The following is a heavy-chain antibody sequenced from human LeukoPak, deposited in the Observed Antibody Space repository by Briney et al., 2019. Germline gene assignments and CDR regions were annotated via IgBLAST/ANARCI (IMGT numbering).Heavy chain of an antibody. Sequence: SVKVSCKASGGTFSSYAISWVRQAPGQGLEWMGGIIPIFGTANYAQKFQGRVTITADESTSTAYMELSSLRSEDTAVYYCAREGPVVVAATGDAFDIWGQGTMVTVSS. CDR2: IIPIFGTA. V-gene: IGHV1-69*13. D-gene: IGHD2-15*01. CDR1: GGTFSSYA. CDR3: AREGPVVVAATGDAFDI. J-gene: IGHJ3*02.